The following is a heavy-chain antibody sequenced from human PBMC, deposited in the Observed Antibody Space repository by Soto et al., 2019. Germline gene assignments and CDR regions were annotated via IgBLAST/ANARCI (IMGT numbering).Heavy chain of an antibody. D-gene: IGHD2-15*01. CDR2: ISSSSSYT. Sequence: GGSLRLSCAASGFTFSDYYMSWIRQGPGKGLEWVSFISSSSSYTNYADSVKGRFTISRDNPENTLYLHMSGLRAEDAAVYYCTRIVGRYCNGDSCYRNWFAPWGQGTQVTVSS. CDR1: GFTFSDYY. J-gene: IGHJ5*02. V-gene: IGHV3-11*06. CDR3: TRIVGRYCNGDSCYRNWFAP.